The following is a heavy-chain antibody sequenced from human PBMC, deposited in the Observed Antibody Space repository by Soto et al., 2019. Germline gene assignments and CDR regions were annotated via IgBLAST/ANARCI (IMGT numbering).Heavy chain of an antibody. J-gene: IGHJ4*02. CDR3: AKKKARDTSSSHEFGY. CDR1: GVTLRSSA. V-gene: IGHV3-23*01. Sequence: PGGSMGLACAASGVTLRSSAMGGVCQGQGKGLEWVSAISVRGGSTYYADSGKGRFAISRDNSKNRLYLQMDGRRGEGRAVCCCAKKKARDTSSSHEFGYRGQGPL. D-gene: IGHD6-13*01. CDR2: ISVRGGST.